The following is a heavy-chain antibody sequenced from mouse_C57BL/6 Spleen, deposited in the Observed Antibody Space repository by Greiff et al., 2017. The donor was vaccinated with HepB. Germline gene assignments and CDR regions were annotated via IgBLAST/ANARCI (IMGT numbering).Heavy chain of an antibody. D-gene: IGHD1-1*01. CDR2: ISSGSSTI. V-gene: IGHV5-17*01. Sequence: EVKVVESGGGLVKPGGSLKLSCAASGFTFSDYGMHWVRQAPEKGLEWVAYISSGSSTIYYADTVKGRFTISRDNAKNTLFLQMTTLRSEDTAMYYCARGYYYGAGDYWGQGTSVTVSS. J-gene: IGHJ4*01. CDR3: ARGYYYGAGDY. CDR1: GFTFSDYG.